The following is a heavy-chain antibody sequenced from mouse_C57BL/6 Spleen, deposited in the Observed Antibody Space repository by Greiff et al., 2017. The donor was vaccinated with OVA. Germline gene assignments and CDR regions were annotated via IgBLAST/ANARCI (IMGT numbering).Heavy chain of an antibody. V-gene: IGHV1-15*01. CDR2: IDPETGGT. CDR1: GYTFTDYE. Sequence: VQLQQSGAELVRPGASVTLSCKASGYTFTDYEMHWVKQTPVHGLEWIGAIDPETGGTAYNQKFKGKAILTADKSSSTAYMERRSLTSEDSAVYYSTSGRRDTMDYWGQENSDTVSS. J-gene: IGHJ4*01. CDR3: TSGRRDTMDY.